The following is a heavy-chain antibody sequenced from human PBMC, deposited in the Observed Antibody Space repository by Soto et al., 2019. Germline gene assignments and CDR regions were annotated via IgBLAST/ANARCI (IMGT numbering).Heavy chain of an antibody. D-gene: IGHD4-17*01. CDR2: INPLNGYT. Sequence: QVQLVQSGAEVKEPGASVKVSCKTSGYTFTKNALHWVRQAPGRGTEWMGWINPLNGYTKYAERFQGRVSITRDTSASTAFRELRSLRSEDTAIYYCTRDDCGTISGRLDPWGQGTLVTVSS. CDR1: GYTFTKNA. J-gene: IGHJ5*02. V-gene: IGHV1-3*01. CDR3: TRDDCGTISGRLDP.